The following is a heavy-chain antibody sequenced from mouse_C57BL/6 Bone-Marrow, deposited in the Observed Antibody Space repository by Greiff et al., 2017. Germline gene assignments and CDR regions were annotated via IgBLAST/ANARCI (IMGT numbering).Heavy chain of an antibody. CDR1: GYAFTNYL. D-gene: IGHD1-1*01. CDR3: ANPYGSSYAWYFDV. CDR2: INPGSGGT. J-gene: IGHJ1*03. Sequence: QVQLQQSGAELVRPGTSVKVSCKASGYAFTNYLIEWVKQRPGQGLEWIGVINPGSGGTNYNEKFKGKATLTADKSSSASYMQHRDLTSEDSAVYFCANPYGSSYAWYFDVWGTGTTVTVSS. V-gene: IGHV1-54*01.